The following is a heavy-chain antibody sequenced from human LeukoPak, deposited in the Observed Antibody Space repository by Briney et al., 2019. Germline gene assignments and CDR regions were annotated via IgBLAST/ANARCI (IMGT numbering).Heavy chain of an antibody. CDR1: GYTFTGYY. CDR3: VEDRYYYYGMDV. V-gene: IGHV1-2*02. Sequence: EASVKVSCKASGYTFTGYYMHWVRQAPGQGPEWMGWINPNSGGTNYAQKFQGRVTMTRDTSISTAYMELSRLRSDDTAVYYCVEDRYYYYGMDVWGQGTTVTVSS. CDR2: INPNSGGT. J-gene: IGHJ6*02.